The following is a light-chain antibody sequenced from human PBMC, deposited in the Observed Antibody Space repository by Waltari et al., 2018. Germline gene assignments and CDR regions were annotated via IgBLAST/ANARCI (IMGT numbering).Light chain of an antibody. CDR3: QQHDNWPPVT. CDR1: QSIGTQ. V-gene: IGKV3-15*01. Sequence: EVVITQYPATLSVSPGLRGTLSCRASQSIGTQVAWYHQKPGQAPRLLIYGASTRATNIPARFSGGGSGTAFSLTISSLQSEDFAVYYCQQHDNWPPVTFGQGTRLEIK. J-gene: IGKJ5*01. CDR2: GAS.